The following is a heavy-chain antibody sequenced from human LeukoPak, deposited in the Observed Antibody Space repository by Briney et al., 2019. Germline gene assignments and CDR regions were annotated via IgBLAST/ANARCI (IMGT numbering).Heavy chain of an antibody. CDR2: IYYSGST. J-gene: IGHJ5*02. CDR3: ARDARPDYYDSSGYYEP. Sequence: RPSETLSLTCTVSSYSISSGYYWSWIRQPPGKGLEWIGYIYYSGSTNYNPSLKSRVTISVDTSKNQFSLKLSSVTAADTAVYYCARDARPDYYDSSGYYEPWGQGTLVTVSS. V-gene: IGHV4-61*01. D-gene: IGHD3-22*01. CDR1: SYSISSGYY.